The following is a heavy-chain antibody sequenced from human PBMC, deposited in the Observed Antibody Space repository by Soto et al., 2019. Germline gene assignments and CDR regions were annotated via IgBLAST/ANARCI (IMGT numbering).Heavy chain of an antibody. CDR1: GGTFSSYA. V-gene: IGHV1-69*13. Sequence: GASVKVSCKASGGTFSSYAISWVRQAPGQGLEWMGGIIPIFGTANYAQKFQGGVTITADGSTSTAYMELSSLRSEDTAVYYCARAPPGDYDILTGYRYYYYYGMDVWGQGTTVTVSS. CDR3: ARAPPGDYDILTGYRYYYYYGMDV. D-gene: IGHD3-9*01. J-gene: IGHJ6*02. CDR2: IIPIFGTA.